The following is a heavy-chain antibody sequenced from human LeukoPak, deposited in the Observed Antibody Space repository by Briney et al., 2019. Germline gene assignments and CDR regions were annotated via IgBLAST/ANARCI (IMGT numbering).Heavy chain of an antibody. V-gene: IGHV3-30*18. CDR3: AKEAYYYDSSGYYPDAFDI. CDR2: ISYDGSNK. J-gene: IGHJ3*02. CDR1: GFTFSSYG. Sequence: QPGGSLRLSCAASGFTFSSYGMHWVRQAPGKGLEWVAVISYDGSNKYYADSVKGRFTISRDNSKNTLYLQMNSLRAEDTVVYYCAKEAYYYDSSGYYPDAFDIWGQGTMVTVSS. D-gene: IGHD3-22*01.